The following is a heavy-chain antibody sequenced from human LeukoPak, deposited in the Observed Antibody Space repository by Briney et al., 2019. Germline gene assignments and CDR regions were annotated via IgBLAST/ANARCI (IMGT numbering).Heavy chain of an antibody. CDR1: VYTFTSYG. Sequence: ASVKVSCKASVYTFTSYGISWVRHAPGQGREWVGCLSAYSGNTNYAQTLQERVTMTTDTSTSTAYMELRSLRSDDTAVYYCARAPGYSSGWYAYWGQGTLVTVSS. J-gene: IGHJ4*02. CDR3: ARAPGYSSGWYAY. V-gene: IGHV1-18*01. CDR2: LSAYSGNT. D-gene: IGHD6-19*01.